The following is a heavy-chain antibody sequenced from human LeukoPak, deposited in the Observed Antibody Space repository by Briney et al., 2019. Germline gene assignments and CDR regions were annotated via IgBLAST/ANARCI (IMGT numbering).Heavy chain of an antibody. J-gene: IGHJ4*02. Sequence: GGSLRLSCAASGFSFNTYGMHWVRQAPGKGLEWVADIWYDESNIFYADSVKGRFTISRDNSKNTLSLQMNSLRAEDTAVYYCARGETYYYDSSGYYSDWGQGTLVTVSS. CDR2: IWYDESNI. CDR3: ARGETYYYDSSGYYSD. V-gene: IGHV3-33*01. D-gene: IGHD3-22*01. CDR1: GFSFNTYG.